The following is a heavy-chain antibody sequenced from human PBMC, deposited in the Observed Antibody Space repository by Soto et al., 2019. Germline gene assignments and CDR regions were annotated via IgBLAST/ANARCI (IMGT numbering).Heavy chain of an antibody. CDR1: GYSFTSYW. D-gene: IGHD6-19*01. V-gene: IGHV5-51*01. CDR2: IYPGDSDT. Sequence: GESLKISCKGSGYSFTSYWIGWVRQMPGKGLEWMGIIYPGDSDTRYSPSFQGQVTISADKSISTAYLQWSSLKASDTAMYYCARLGARRIYSSGWYAYFDYWGQGTLVTVSS. J-gene: IGHJ4*02. CDR3: ARLGARRIYSSGWYAYFDY.